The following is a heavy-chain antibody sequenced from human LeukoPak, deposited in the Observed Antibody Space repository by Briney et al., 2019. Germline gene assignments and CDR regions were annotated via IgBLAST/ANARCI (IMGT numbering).Heavy chain of an antibody. Sequence: GGSLRLSCAASGFPFSSYSMNWVRPAPGKGLEWVSSISSSSSCIYYADSVKGRFTISRDNAKNSLYLQMNSLRAEDTAVYYCARVGYYYDSSGYYFDYWGQGTLVTVSS. CDR2: ISSSSSCI. CDR1: GFPFSSYS. CDR3: ARVGYYYDSSGYYFDY. J-gene: IGHJ4*02. V-gene: IGHV3-21*01. D-gene: IGHD3-22*01.